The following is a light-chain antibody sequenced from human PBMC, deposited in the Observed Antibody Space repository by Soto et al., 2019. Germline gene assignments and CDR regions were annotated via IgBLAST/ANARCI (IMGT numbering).Light chain of an antibody. CDR2: KVS. Sequence: DVVMTQSPLSLPVTLGQPASISCRSSQSLIYSDGSTHLSWFQQRPGQSPRRLIYKVSNRDSGVPDRFSGSGAGTDFTLKISRVEAEDVGVYYCMQGSPLPPTFGQGTKVEIK. J-gene: IGKJ1*01. V-gene: IGKV2-30*01. CDR3: MQGSPLPPT. CDR1: QSLIYSDGSTH.